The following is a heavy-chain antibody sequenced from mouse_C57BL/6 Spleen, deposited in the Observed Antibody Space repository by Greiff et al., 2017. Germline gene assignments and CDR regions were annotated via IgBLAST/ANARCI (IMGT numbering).Heavy chain of an antibody. CDR3: ARGGYDGYPYYAMDY. D-gene: IGHD2-3*01. J-gene: IGHJ4*01. V-gene: IGHV5-17*01. CDR2: ISSGSSTI. Sequence: EVKLEESGGGLVKPGGSLKLSCAASGFTFSDYGMHWVRQAPEKGLEWVAYISSGSSTIYYADTVKGRFTISRDNAKNTLFLQMTSLRSEDTAMYYCARGGYDGYPYYAMDYWGQGTSVTVSS. CDR1: GFTFSDYG.